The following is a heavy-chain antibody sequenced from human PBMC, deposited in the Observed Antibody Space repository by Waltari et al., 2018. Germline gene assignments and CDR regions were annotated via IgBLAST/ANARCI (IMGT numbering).Heavy chain of an antibody. CDR1: GFTFNRYG. J-gene: IGHJ4*02. Sequence: EVQLVESGGGLVQPGGSLSLSCAASGFTFNRYGMHWARQVPGKGRVWVSRINSDGSTTTYADSVKGRLTISRDNAKNTLYLQMNSLRAEDTAVYYCARAVAGFYFDNWGQGALVTVSS. V-gene: IGHV3-74*01. CDR3: ARAVAGFYFDN. D-gene: IGHD6-19*01. CDR2: INSDGSTT.